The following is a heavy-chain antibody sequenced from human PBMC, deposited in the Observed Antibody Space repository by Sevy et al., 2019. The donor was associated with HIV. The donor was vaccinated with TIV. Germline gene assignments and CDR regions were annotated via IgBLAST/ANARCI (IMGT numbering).Heavy chain of an antibody. Sequence: GGSLRLSCAASGFTFSSYGMHWVRQAPGKGLEWVAFIRYDGSNKYYADSVKGRFTISRDNSKNTLYLQMNSLRAEDTAVYYCAKDRDYGGKPGWLYYWGQGTLVTVSS. V-gene: IGHV3-30*02. J-gene: IGHJ4*02. CDR1: GFTFSSYG. CDR2: IRYDGSNK. D-gene: IGHD4-17*01. CDR3: AKDRDYGGKPGWLYY.